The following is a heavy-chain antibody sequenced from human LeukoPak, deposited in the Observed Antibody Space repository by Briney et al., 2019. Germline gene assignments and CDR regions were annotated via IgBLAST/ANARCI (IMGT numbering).Heavy chain of an antibody. CDR3: ATLPPRLEVHYYYYMDV. V-gene: IGHV1-24*01. Sequence: ASVKVSCKVSGYTLTELSMHWVRQAPGKGLEWMGGFDPEDGETIYAQKFQGRVTMTEDTSTDTAYMELSSLRSEDTAVYYCATLPPRLEVHYYYYMDVWGKGTTVTVSS. J-gene: IGHJ6*03. CDR2: FDPEDGET. CDR1: GYTLTELS. D-gene: IGHD3-10*01.